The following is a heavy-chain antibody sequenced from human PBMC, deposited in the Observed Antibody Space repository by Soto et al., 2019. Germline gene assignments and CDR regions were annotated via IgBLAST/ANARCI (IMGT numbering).Heavy chain of an antibody. CDR1: GGSIRGYY. J-gene: IGHJ4*02. D-gene: IGHD2-2*01. CDR3: VRASMPKAHFDS. V-gene: IGHV4-4*07. Sequence: SETLSHNCTVSGGSIRGYYWSWIRQSAGMGLEWIGRMHTSGSTNYNPSLKSRVTISVDMSKNQISLKLTSVTTADTALYYCVRASMPKAHFDSWGQGTLGTVS. CDR2: MHTSGST.